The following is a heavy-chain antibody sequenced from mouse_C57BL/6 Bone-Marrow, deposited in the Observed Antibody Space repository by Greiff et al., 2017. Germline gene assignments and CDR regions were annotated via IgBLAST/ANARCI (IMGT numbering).Heavy chain of an antibody. V-gene: IGHV3-6*01. Sequence: DVQLQESGPGLVKPSQSLSLTCSVTGYSITGGYYWNWIRQFPGNKLEWMGYISYDGSNNYNPSLKNRISITRDTSKNQFFLKLNSVTTEDTATYYCARGGWLPRFAYWGQGTLVTVSA. J-gene: IGHJ3*01. CDR1: GYSITGGYY. CDR3: ARGGWLPRFAY. D-gene: IGHD2-3*01. CDR2: ISYDGSN.